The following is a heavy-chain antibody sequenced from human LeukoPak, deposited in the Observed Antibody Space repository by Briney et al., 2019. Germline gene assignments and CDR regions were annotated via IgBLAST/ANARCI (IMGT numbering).Heavy chain of an antibody. CDR2: IIPIFGTA. CDR1: GGTFSSYA. CDR3: ARAYYYGSGERIDAFDI. D-gene: IGHD3-10*01. J-gene: IGHJ3*02. V-gene: IGHV1-69*05. Sequence: SVKVSCKASGGTFSSYAISWVRQAPGQGLEWMGGIIPIFGTANYAQKFQGRVTITTDESTSTAHMELSSLRSEDTAVYYCARAYYYGSGERIDAFDIWGQGTMVTVSS.